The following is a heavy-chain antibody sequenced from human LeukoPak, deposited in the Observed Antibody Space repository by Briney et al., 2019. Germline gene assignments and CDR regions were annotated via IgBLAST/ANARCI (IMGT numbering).Heavy chain of an antibody. CDR2: VIPIFGTA. Sequence: SVSVSSTASGGTFSSYAISWVRQAPGQGLEWMGGVIPIFGTANYAQKFQGRVTITADESTSTAYMELSSLRSEDTAVYYCARGRDCSSTSCYPPYYYGMDVWGKGTTVTVSS. CDR1: GGTFSSYA. J-gene: IGHJ6*04. D-gene: IGHD2-2*01. CDR3: ARGRDCSSTSCYPPYYYGMDV. V-gene: IGHV1-69*13.